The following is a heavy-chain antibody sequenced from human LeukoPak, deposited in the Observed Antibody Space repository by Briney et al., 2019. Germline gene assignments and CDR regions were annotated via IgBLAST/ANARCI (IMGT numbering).Heavy chain of an antibody. Sequence: GGSLRLSCAASGFTFSSYSMNWVRQAPGKGLEWVSSISTSSSYIYYADSVKGRFTISRDNAKKSLYLEMNSLRAEDTAVYYCARVVDTAMVLYGAFDIWGQGTMVTVSS. CDR1: GFTFSSYS. CDR3: ARVVDTAMVLYGAFDI. CDR2: ISTSSSYI. J-gene: IGHJ3*02. V-gene: IGHV3-21*01. D-gene: IGHD5-18*01.